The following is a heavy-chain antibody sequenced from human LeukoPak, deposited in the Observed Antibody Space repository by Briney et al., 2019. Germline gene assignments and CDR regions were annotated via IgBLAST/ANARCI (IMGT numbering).Heavy chain of an antibody. D-gene: IGHD2-21*01. CDR2: ISSSSTM. CDR3: ARGLHITLSGWYFDL. J-gene: IGHJ2*01. CDR1: GFTLSDFN. Sequence: PGGSLRLSCAASGFTLSDFNMNWVRQAPGKGLKWVSYISSSSTMSYADSVKGRFTISRDNARNSLYLQVNSLRAEDTAVYYCARGLHITLSGWYFDLWGRGTLVTVSS. V-gene: IGHV3-69-1*01.